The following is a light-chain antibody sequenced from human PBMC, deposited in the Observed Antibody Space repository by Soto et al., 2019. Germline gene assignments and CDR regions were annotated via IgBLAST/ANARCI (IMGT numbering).Light chain of an antibody. V-gene: IGKV3-20*01. CDR1: QSVDSGD. CDR2: GAS. Sequence: EIVLTQCPVNLTLSPGERATLFCRAGQSVDSGDLAWYQQKPGQALRLLIYGASRRASGIPDRFSGSGSGPDFSITISRLEPEDFAVYYWQQYSTFGQGTQVDIK. J-gene: IGKJ1*01. CDR3: QQYST.